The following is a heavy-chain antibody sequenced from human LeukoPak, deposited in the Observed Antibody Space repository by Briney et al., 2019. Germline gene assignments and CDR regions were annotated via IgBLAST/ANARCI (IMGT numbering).Heavy chain of an antibody. CDR3: ARERSQMIVVVIGRPHDAFDI. J-gene: IGHJ3*02. Sequence: SETLSLTCAVYGGSFSGYYWSWIRQPPGKGLEWIGEINHSGSTNYNPSLKSRVTISVDTSKNQFSLKLSSVTAADTAVYYCARERSQMIVVVIGRPHDAFDIWGQGTMVTVSS. V-gene: IGHV4-34*01. CDR1: GGSFSGYY. CDR2: INHSGST. D-gene: IGHD3-22*01.